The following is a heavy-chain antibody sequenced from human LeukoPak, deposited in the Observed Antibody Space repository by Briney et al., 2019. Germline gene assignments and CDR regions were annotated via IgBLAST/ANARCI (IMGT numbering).Heavy chain of an antibody. V-gene: IGHV3-7*01. CDR3: ARVGLDILTGYFYYYCMDV. CDR1: GFTFSSYN. CDR2: IKQDGGEI. J-gene: IGHJ6*03. D-gene: IGHD3-9*01. Sequence: GGSLRLSCAASGFTFSSYNMNWVRQAPGKGLEWVTNIKQDGGEIYYVDSVKGRFSISRDDAKNSLYLQMNNLRAEDTAVYYCARVGLDILTGYFYYYCMDVWGKGTTVTVSS.